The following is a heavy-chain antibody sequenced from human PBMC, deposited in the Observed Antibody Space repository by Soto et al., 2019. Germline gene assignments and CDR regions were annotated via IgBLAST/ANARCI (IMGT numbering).Heavy chain of an antibody. J-gene: IGHJ4*02. CDR3: ASDIVVVVAAIGRVY. CDR2: IKQDGSEK. CDR1: GFTFSSYW. Sequence: GGSLRLSCAASGFTFSSYWMSWVRQAPGKGLEWVANIKQDGSEKYYVDSVKGRFTISRDNAKNSLYLQMNSLRAEDTAVYYCASDIVVVVAAIGRVYWGQGTLVTVSS. D-gene: IGHD2-15*01. V-gene: IGHV3-7*01.